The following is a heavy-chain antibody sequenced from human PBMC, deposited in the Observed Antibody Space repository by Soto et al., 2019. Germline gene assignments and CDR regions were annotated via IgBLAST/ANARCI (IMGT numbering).Heavy chain of an antibody. D-gene: IGHD3-3*01. CDR3: ARGKTIFGVVIISFDY. Sequence: QVQLVQSGAEVKKPGASVKVSCKASGYTFTSYAMHWVRQAPGQRLEWMGWINAGNGNTKYSQKFQGRVTITRDTSASTAYMELSSLRSEDTAVYYCARGKTIFGVVIISFDYWGQGTLVTVSS. V-gene: IGHV1-3*01. CDR1: GYTFTSYA. J-gene: IGHJ4*02. CDR2: INAGNGNT.